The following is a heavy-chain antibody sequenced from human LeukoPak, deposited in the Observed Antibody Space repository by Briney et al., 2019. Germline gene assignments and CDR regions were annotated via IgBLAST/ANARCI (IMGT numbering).Heavy chain of an antibody. Sequence: KPGRSLRLSCAASGFTFTSHSLNSVRQAPGKGLEWVSCITSNIYTYYADSGRARFTTPKDNSQNSVNFVINTLKPEDTAYIYCARERATSMVALDSWGQGTLVTVSS. CDR2: ITSNIYT. D-gene: IGHD5-24*01. CDR3: ARERATSMVALDS. V-gene: IGHV3-21*06. J-gene: IGHJ4*02. CDR1: GFTFTSHS.